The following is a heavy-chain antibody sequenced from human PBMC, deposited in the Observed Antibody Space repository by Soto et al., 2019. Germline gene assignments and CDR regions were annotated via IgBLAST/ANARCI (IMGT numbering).Heavy chain of an antibody. CDR1: GGSINTFY. J-gene: IGHJ4*02. D-gene: IGHD5-12*01. CDR3: AREGSYSAYNFAHGIQLWSFDF. Sequence: SETLSLTCTVSGGSINTFYWSWVRQPAGKGLEWIGRIFSSGSTSFNPSLESRVAMSIDTSKNHFSLNLSSVTAADMAVYYCAREGSYSAYNFAHGIQLWSFDFWGQGALVTVSS. CDR2: IFSSGST. V-gene: IGHV4-4*07.